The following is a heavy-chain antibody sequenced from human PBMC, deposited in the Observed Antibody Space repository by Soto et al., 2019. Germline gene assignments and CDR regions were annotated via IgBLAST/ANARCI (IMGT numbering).Heavy chain of an antibody. CDR2: INAGNGNT. D-gene: IGHD2-2*01. J-gene: IGHJ3*02. CDR1: GYTFTSYA. Sequence: GASVKVSCNASGYTFTSYAMHWVRQAPGQRLEWMGWINAGNGNTKYSRKFQGRVTITRDTSASTAYMELSSLRSEDTAVYYCARDLVVVPAAISPPHAFDIWGQGTMVTVSS. V-gene: IGHV1-3*01. CDR3: ARDLVVVPAAISPPHAFDI.